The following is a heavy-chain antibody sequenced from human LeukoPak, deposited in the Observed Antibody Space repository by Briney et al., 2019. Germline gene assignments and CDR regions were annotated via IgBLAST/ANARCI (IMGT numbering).Heavy chain of an antibody. CDR3: AREGSSGWHDAFDI. CDR1: GGSISTYY. V-gene: IGHV4-59*01. J-gene: IGHJ3*02. D-gene: IGHD6-19*01. Sequence: PSETLSLTCTVSGGSISTYYWSWIRQPPGKGLEWIGFIYYSGSTNYNPSLKSRVTMSVDTSKSQFSLKMNSVTAADTAVYYCAREGSSGWHDAFDIWGQGTMVTVSS. CDR2: IYYSGST.